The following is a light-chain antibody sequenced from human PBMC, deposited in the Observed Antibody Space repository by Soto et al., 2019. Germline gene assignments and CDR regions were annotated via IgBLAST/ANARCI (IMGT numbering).Light chain of an antibody. CDR1: SSNIGAGYD. V-gene: IGLV1-40*01. CDR2: GNS. Sequence: QAVVTQPPSVSGAPGQRVTISCTGSSSNIGAGYDVHWYQQLPGTAPKLIIYGNSNRPSGVPDRFSESKSGTSASLAITGLQAEDEADYYCQSYDASLSGRVVFGGGTKVTVL. CDR3: QSYDASLSGRVV. J-gene: IGLJ2*01.